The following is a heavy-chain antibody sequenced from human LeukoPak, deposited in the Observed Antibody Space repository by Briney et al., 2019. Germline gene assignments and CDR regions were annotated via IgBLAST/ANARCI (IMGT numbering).Heavy chain of an antibody. D-gene: IGHD2-2*03. CDR2: ISDDGTSK. CDR1: GFTFSNHA. CDR3: ARVDDLDAFDI. Sequence: GGSLRLSCAASGFTFSNHAMHWVRHGPGKGLEWVAVISDDGTSKFYADSVKGRFTIFRDNSKNTLFLQINSLRPEDTAMYYCARVDDLDAFDIWGQGTLVTVSS. V-gene: IGHV3-30*04. J-gene: IGHJ3*02.